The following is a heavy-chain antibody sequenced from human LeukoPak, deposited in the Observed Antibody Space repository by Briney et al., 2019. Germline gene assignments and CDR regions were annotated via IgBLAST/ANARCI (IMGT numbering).Heavy chain of an antibody. CDR2: ISSSSSYI. J-gene: IGHJ4*02. CDR1: GFTFSSYS. Sequence: GGSLRLSCAATGFTFSSYSMNWVRQAPGKGLEWVSSISSSSSYIYYADSVKGRFTISRDNAKNSLYLQMNSLRAEDTAVYYCARDRVLERRGYFDYWGQGTLVTVSS. D-gene: IGHD1-1*01. V-gene: IGHV3-21*01. CDR3: ARDRVLERRGYFDY.